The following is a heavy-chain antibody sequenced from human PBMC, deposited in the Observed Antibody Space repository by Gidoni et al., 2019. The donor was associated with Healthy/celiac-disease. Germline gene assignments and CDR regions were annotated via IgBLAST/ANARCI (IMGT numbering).Heavy chain of an antibody. J-gene: IGHJ6*02. V-gene: IGHV4-31*03. Sequence: QVQLQESGPGLVKPSQTLSLTCTVSGGSISSGGYYWSWIRQHPGKGLEWIGYISYSGSTYYNPSLKSRVTISVDTSKNQFSLKLSSVAAADTAVYDCARDRLADQLPPSNYYYYGMDVWGQGTTVTVSS. CDR2: ISYSGST. CDR1: GGSISSGGYY. CDR3: ARDRLADQLPPSNYYYYGMDV. D-gene: IGHD2-2*01.